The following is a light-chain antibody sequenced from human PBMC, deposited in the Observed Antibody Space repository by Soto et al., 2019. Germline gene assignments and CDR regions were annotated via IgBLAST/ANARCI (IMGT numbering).Light chain of an antibody. CDR3: QSYDSSLSGVV. CDR2: GNS. Sequence: QPVLTQPPSVSGAPGQRVTMSCTGSSSNIGAHYDVHWYQHLPGTAPKLLIYGNSNRPSGVPDRFSGSKSGTSASLAITGLQAEDEADYYCQSYDSSLSGVVFGGGTKLTVL. J-gene: IGLJ2*01. V-gene: IGLV1-40*01. CDR1: SSNIGAHYD.